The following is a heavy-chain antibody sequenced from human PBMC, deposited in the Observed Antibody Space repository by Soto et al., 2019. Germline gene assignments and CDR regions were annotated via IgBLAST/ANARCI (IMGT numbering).Heavy chain of an antibody. CDR2: VVVGSGNT. V-gene: IGHV1-58*01. Sequence: SVKVSCKASGFTFTSSAVQWVRQARGQRLEWIGWVVVGSGNTNYAQKFQERVTITRDMSTSTAYMELSSLRSEDTAVYYCAASPAYSSGWADYWGQGTLVTVSS. J-gene: IGHJ4*02. CDR1: GFTFTSSA. D-gene: IGHD6-19*01. CDR3: AASPAYSSGWADY.